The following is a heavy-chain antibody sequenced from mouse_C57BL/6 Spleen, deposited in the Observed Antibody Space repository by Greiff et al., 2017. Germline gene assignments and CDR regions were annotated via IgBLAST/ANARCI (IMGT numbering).Heavy chain of an antibody. V-gene: IGHV5-4*01. Sequence: DVKLVESGGGLVKPGGSLKLSCAASGFTFSSYAMSWVRQTPEKRLEWVATISDGGSYTYYPDNVKGRFTISRDNAKNNLYLQMSHLKSEDTAMYYCARDNYSNYWGYFDVWGTGTTVTVSS. CDR2: ISDGGSYT. CDR1: GFTFSSYA. J-gene: IGHJ1*03. CDR3: ARDNYSNYWGYFDV. D-gene: IGHD2-5*01.